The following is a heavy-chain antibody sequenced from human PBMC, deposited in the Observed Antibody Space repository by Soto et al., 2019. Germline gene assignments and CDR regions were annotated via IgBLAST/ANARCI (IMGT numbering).Heavy chain of an antibody. CDR1: GFTFSSYW. CDR2: IKQDGSEK. V-gene: IGHV3-7*01. D-gene: IGHD6-13*01. Sequence: GGSLRLSCAASGFTFSSYWMSWVRQAPGKGLEWVANIKQDGSEKYYVDSVKGRFTISRDNAKNSLYLQMNSLRAEDTAVYYCAREGRQQLVPFDYWGQGTLVTVSS. J-gene: IGHJ4*02. CDR3: AREGRQQLVPFDY.